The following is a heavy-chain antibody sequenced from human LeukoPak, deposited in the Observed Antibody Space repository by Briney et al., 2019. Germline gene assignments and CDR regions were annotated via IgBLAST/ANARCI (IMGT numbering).Heavy chain of an antibody. CDR3: ARAQRSYSSGWYDNYFDY. CDR2: IYTSGST. D-gene: IGHD6-19*01. Sequence: SETLSLTCTVSGGSISSYYWSWIRQPAGKGLEWIGRIYTSGSTNYNPSLKSRVTMSVDTSKNQFSLKLNSVTPEDTAVYYCARAQRSYSSGWYDNYFDYWGQGTLVTVSS. J-gene: IGHJ4*02. CDR1: GGSISSYY. V-gene: IGHV4-4*07.